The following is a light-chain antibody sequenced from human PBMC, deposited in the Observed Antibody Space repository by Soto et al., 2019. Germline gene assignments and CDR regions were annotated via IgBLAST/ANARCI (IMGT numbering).Light chain of an antibody. V-gene: IGKV3-20*01. CDR3: QQYGSSIQT. Sequence: EIVLTQFPGTLSLSPGERATLSCRASQSVGSNYLAWYQQRPGQPPNLLIFGASHRAPDIPGRFSGSGSGTDFTLTISRLEPEDFAVYYCQQYGSSIQTFCQVSNVAI. CDR1: QSVGSNY. CDR2: GAS. J-gene: IGKJ1*01.